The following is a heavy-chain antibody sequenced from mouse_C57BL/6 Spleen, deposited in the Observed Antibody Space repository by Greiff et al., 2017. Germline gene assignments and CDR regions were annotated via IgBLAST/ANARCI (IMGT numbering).Heavy chain of an antibody. CDR1: GYTFTEYT. Sequence: QVQLKESGAELVKPGASVKLSCKASGYTFTEYTIHWVKQRSGQGLEWIGWFYPGSGSIKYNEKFKDKATLTADKSSSTVYMELSRLTSEDSAVYFCARQWEYGAWFAYWGQGPLVTVSA. CDR3: ARQWEYGAWFAY. V-gene: IGHV1-62-2*01. D-gene: IGHD1-2*01. CDR2: FYPGSGSI. J-gene: IGHJ3*01.